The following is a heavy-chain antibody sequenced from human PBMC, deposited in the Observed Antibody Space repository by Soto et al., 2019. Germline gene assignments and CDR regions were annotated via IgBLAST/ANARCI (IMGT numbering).Heavy chain of an antibody. CDR2: MNPNSGNT. J-gene: IGHJ5*02. V-gene: IGHV1-8*01. Sequence: ASVKVSCKASGYTFTSYDINWVRQATGQGLEWMGWMNPNSGNTGYAQKFQGRVTMTRNTSISTAYMELSSLRSEDTAVYYCARGRTAVAGTVDNWFDPWGQGTLVTVSS. CDR3: ARGRTAVAGTVDNWFDP. D-gene: IGHD6-19*01. CDR1: GYTFTSYD.